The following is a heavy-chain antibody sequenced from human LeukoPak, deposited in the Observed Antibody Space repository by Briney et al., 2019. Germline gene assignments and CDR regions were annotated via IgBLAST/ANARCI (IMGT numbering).Heavy chain of an antibody. CDR1: GFTFSSYS. CDR3: ARDREPRKHDAFDI. J-gene: IGHJ3*02. D-gene: IGHD1-14*01. CDR2: ISSSSSYI. V-gene: IGHV3-21*01. Sequence: GGSLRLSCAAFGFTFSSYSMNWVRQAPGKGLEWVSSISSSSSYIYYADSVKGRFTISRDNAKNSLYLQMNSLRAEDTAVYYCARDREPRKHDAFDIWGQGTMVTVSS.